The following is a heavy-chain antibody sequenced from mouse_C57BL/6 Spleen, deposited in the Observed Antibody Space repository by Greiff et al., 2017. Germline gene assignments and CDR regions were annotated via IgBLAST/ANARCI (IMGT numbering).Heavy chain of an antibody. CDR3: ASEGYEDWDAY. CDR1: GYSITSGYY. V-gene: IGHV3-6*01. J-gene: IGHJ3*01. Sequence: DVKLQESGPGLVKPSQSLSLTCSVPGYSITSGYYWNWIRQFPGNKLEWMGYISYDGSNNYNPSLKNRISITRDTSKNQLFLKLNSVTTEDTATYYCASEGYEDWDAYWGQGTLVTVSA. D-gene: IGHD4-1*01. CDR2: ISYDGSN.